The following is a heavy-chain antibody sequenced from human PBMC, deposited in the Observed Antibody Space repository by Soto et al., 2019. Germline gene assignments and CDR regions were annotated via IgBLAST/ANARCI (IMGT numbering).Heavy chain of an antibody. D-gene: IGHD3-16*02. Sequence: QVQLQQWGAGLLKPSETLSLTCAVYGGSFSGYYWSWIRQPPGKGLEWIGEINHSGSTNYNPSLKSRVTISVDTSKNQFSLKLSSVTAADTAVYYCARGGFYIWGSYRPNYFDHWGQGTLVTVSS. J-gene: IGHJ4*02. CDR1: GGSFSGYY. CDR3: ARGGFYIWGSYRPNYFDH. V-gene: IGHV4-34*01. CDR2: INHSGST.